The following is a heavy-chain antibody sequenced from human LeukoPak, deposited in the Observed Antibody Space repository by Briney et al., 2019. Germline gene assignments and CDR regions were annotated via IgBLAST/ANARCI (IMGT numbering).Heavy chain of an antibody. D-gene: IGHD1-7*01. V-gene: IGHV3-33*06. CDR3: AKARVGTTGAFDI. Sequence: GRSLRLSCAASGFTFSSYGMHWVRQAPGKGLEWVAVIWYDGSNKYNADSVKGRFTISRDNSKNTLYLQMNSLRAEDTAVYYCAKARVGTTGAFDIWGQGTMVTVSS. CDR2: IWYDGSNK. J-gene: IGHJ3*02. CDR1: GFTFSSYG.